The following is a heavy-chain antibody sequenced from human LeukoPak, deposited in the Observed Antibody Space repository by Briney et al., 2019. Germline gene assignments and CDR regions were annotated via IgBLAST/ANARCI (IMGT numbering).Heavy chain of an antibody. CDR3: ARGPDYDFWSGDRREDLGMDV. J-gene: IGHJ6*02. V-gene: IGHV1-46*01. D-gene: IGHD3-3*01. CDR2: INPSGGST. Sequence: ASVKVSCTASGYTFTSYYMHWVRQAPGQGLEWMGIINPSGGSTGYAQKFQGRVTMTRDTSTSTVYMELSSLRSEDTAVYYCARGPDYDFWSGDRREDLGMDVWGQGTTVTVSS. CDR1: GYTFTSYY.